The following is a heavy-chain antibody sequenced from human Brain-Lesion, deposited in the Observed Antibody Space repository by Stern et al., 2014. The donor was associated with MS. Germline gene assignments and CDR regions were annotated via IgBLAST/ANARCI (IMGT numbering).Heavy chain of an antibody. CDR2: IFNSGRT. CDR3: ARGRVVPGFQYYATDV. V-gene: IGHV4-61*02. CDR1: GGSISSGGYY. Sequence: DQLVESGPGLVKPSQTLSLSCTVSGGSISSGGYYWSWIRQPAGKGLEWVGRIFNSGRTRYNPPLKKPVTIYIGTSKTQFPLRLNSMTAADTAVYYCARGRVVPGFQYYATDVWGQGTTVIVSS. D-gene: IGHD2-2*01. J-gene: IGHJ6*02.